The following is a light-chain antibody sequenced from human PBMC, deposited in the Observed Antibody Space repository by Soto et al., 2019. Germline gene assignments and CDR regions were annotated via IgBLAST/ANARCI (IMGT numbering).Light chain of an antibody. CDR2: AAS. Sequence: DIQMTQSASTLSVSVGDRVTITWGASQSISTWLAWYQQKTGKAPKLLIYAASSLQSGVPSRFSGSGYGTDFNLTISCLQSEDFATYYCQQYYSFPLTFGGGTKVDIK. CDR3: QQYYSFPLT. V-gene: IGKV1-5*01. J-gene: IGKJ4*01. CDR1: QSISTW.